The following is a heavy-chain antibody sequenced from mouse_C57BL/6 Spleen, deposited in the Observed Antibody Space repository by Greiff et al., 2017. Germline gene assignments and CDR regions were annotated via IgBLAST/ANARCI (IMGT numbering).Heavy chain of an antibody. J-gene: IGHJ4*01. CDR2: LYPGSGST. Sequence: QVPLPQPGAELVKPGASVTMSCPASGSTFTSYWITWVKQRPGQGLEWIGALYPGSGSTNYNEKFKSKATLTVATSSSPAYMQLSSLTSEDSAVYYCALGDAMDYWGQGTSVTVAS. CDR3: ALGDAMDY. V-gene: IGHV1-55*01. D-gene: IGHD3-3*01. CDR1: GSTFTSYW.